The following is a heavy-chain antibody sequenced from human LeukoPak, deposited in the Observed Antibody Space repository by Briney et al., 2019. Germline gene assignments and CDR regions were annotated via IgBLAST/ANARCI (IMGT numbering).Heavy chain of an antibody. CDR2: IYYSGST. CDR1: AGSISSSSYY. V-gene: IGHV4-39*01. D-gene: IGHD3-10*01. CDR3: ARQHWPRGFDY. Sequence: PSETLSLTCTVSAGSISSSSYYWGWLRQPPGKGLEWIGSIYYSGSTYYNPSLKSRVTISVDTSKNQFSLKLSSVTAADTAVYYCARQHWPRGFDYWGQGTLVTVSS. J-gene: IGHJ4*02.